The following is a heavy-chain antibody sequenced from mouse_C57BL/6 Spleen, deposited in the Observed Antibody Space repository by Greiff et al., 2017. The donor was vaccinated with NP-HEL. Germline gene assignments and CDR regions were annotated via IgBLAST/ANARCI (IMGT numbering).Heavy chain of an antibody. Sequence: QVQLQQSGAELARPGASVKMSCKASGYTFTSYTMHWVKQRPGQGLEWIGYINPSSGYTKYNQKFKDKATLTADKSSSTAYMQLSSLTSEDSAVYYCARSYGSSYDFDDWGQGTTLTVSS. V-gene: IGHV1-4*01. CDR2: INPSSGYT. J-gene: IGHJ2*01. CDR1: GYTFTSYT. D-gene: IGHD1-1*01. CDR3: ARSYGSSYDFDD.